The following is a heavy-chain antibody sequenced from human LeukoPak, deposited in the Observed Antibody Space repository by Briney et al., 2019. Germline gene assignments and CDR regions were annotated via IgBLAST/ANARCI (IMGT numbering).Heavy chain of an antibody. CDR2: FYSGGST. D-gene: IGHD5-24*01. J-gene: IGHJ4*02. V-gene: IGHV3-53*01. CDR3: ARGVEMATISSYYFDY. CDR1: GFTVSRNY. Sequence: GGSLSLSCAASGFTVSRNYLSWARKAPGKGLRWASVFYSGGSTYYADSVKGRFTISRDNSKNTLYLQMNSLRAEDTAVYYCARGVEMATISSYYFDYWGQGTLVTVSS.